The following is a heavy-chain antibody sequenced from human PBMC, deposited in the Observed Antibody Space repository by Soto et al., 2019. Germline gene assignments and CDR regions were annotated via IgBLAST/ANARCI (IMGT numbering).Heavy chain of an antibody. CDR1: GGSISSSGYN. D-gene: IGHD3-10*01. CDR2: IYYSGST. V-gene: IGHV4-31*03. Sequence: QVQLQESGPGLVKPSQTLSLTCTVSGGSISSSGYNWSWIRQHPGKGLEWIGYIYYSGSTYYNPSHLHRATISVGTPQTPFSRKNSSPTAADTTVYFCARYGRGSYEPTTFDCWGQGTLGTVSS. J-gene: IGHJ4*02. CDR3: ARYGRGSYEPTTFDC.